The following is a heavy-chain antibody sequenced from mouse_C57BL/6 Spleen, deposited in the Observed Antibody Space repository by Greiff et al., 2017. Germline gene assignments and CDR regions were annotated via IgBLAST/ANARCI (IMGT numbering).Heavy chain of an antibody. CDR1: GYTFTDYN. CDR3: ALGRKEAYYAMDY. J-gene: IGHJ4*01. V-gene: IGHV1-18*01. Sequence: EVQLQESGPELVKPGASVKIPCKASGYTFTDYNMDWVKQSHGKSLEWIGDINPNNGGTIYNQKFKGKATLTVDKSSSTAYMELRSLTSEDTAVYYCALGRKEAYYAMDYWGQGTSVTVSS. CDR2: INPNNGGT. D-gene: IGHD4-1*01.